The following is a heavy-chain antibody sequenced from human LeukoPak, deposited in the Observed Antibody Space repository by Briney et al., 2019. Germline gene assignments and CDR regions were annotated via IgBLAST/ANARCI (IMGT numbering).Heavy chain of an antibody. CDR3: ARRTGYLNYYYYYYMDV. V-gene: IGHV4-59*11. CDR1: GGSISSHY. J-gene: IGHJ6*03. Sequence: SETLSLTCTVSGGSISSHYWSWIRQPPGKGLEWIGYIYYSGSTNYNPSLKSPVTISVDTSRNQFSLKLSSVTAADSAVYYCARRTGYLNYYYYYYMDVWGNGTTVTVSS. CDR2: IYYSGST. D-gene: IGHD3/OR15-3a*01.